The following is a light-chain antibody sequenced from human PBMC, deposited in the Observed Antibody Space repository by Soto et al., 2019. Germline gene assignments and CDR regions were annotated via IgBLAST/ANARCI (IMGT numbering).Light chain of an antibody. J-gene: IGKJ1*01. Sequence: DIQMTQNPSSVSASVGDRVTITCRASQTISSWLAWYQQKPGKAPKLLIYKASTLKSGVPSRFSGSGSGTEFTLTISSLQPDDFATYYCQHYNSYSEAFGQGTKVDIK. CDR1: QTISSW. CDR3: QHYNSYSEA. V-gene: IGKV1-5*03. CDR2: KAS.